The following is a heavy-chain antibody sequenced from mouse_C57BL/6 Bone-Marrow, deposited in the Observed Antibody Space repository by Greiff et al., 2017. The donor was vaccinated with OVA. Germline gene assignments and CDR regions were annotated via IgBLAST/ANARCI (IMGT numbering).Heavy chain of an antibody. Sequence: VQLQQSGGDLVKPGGSLKLSCAASGFTFSSYGMSWVRQTPDKRLEWVATISSGGSYTYYPDSVKGRFTISRDNAKNTLYLQMSSLKSEDTAMYYCARGGYYGSSPLYAMDYWGQGTSVTVSS. CDR1: GFTFSSYG. CDR2: ISSGGSYT. CDR3: ARGGYYGSSPLYAMDY. V-gene: IGHV5-6*01. J-gene: IGHJ4*01. D-gene: IGHD1-1*01.